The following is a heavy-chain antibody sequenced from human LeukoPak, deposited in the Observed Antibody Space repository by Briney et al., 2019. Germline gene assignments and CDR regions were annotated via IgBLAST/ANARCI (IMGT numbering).Heavy chain of an antibody. D-gene: IGHD6-6*01. J-gene: IGHJ6*03. CDR1: GYTFTSYY. CDR2: INPSGGST. Sequence: ASVKVSCKASGYTFTSYYMHWVRQAPGQGLEWMGIINPSGGSTSYAQKFQGRVTMTRDTSTSTVYMELSRLRSDDTAVYYCARDNHSSSPGGYYYYYMDVWGKGTTVTVSS. CDR3: ARDNHSSSPGGYYYYYMDV. V-gene: IGHV1-46*01.